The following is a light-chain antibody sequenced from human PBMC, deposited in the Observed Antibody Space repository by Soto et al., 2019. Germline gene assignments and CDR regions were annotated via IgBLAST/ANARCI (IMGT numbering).Light chain of an antibody. CDR3: SSYLSNITYV. CDR2: EVS. CDR1: SSDVGGYDY. J-gene: IGLJ1*01. Sequence: QSALTQPASVSGSPGQSITISCTGTSSDVGGYDYVSWYQQHPGKAPKLMIYEVSNRPSGVSNRFSGSKSGNTASLTISGLQAEDEADYYCSSYLSNITYVFGTGTKLTVL. V-gene: IGLV2-14*01.